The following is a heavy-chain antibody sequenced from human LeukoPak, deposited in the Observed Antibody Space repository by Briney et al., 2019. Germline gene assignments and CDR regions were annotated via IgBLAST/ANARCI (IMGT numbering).Heavy chain of an antibody. Sequence: GGALRLSCGGSGFMVSGSYMSWVRQAPGKGLEWVSTISGSGGSTDYADSVKGRFTISRDNSKNTVYVQMNSLRAEDTAVYYCAKGSGYSGPPDWGQGTLVTVSA. J-gene: IGHJ4*02. V-gene: IGHV3-23*01. D-gene: IGHD5-12*01. CDR3: AKGSGYSGPPD. CDR1: GFMVSGSY. CDR2: ISGSGGST.